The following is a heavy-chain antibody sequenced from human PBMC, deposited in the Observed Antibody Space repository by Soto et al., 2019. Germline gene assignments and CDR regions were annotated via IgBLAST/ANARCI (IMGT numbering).Heavy chain of an antibody. CDR3: AKGDDLTPYGMDV. J-gene: IGHJ6*02. D-gene: IGHD3-3*01. Sequence: QVQLVESGGGVVQPGRSLRLSCAASGFTFSSYGMHWVRQAPGKGLEWVAVISYDGSNKYYADSVKGRFTISRDNSKNTLYLQINSLRAEDTAVYYCAKGDDLTPYGMDVWGQGTTVTVSS. CDR2: ISYDGSNK. CDR1: GFTFSSYG. V-gene: IGHV3-30*18.